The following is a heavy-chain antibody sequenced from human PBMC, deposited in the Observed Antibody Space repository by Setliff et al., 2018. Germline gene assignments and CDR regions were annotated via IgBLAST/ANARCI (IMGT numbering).Heavy chain of an antibody. D-gene: IGHD5-18*01. CDR2: IYTSGST. CDR3: ARSGYSYGNRNWFDP. J-gene: IGHJ5*02. V-gene: IGHV4-4*07. Sequence: NPSETLSLTCTVSGGSISSYYWSWIRQPAGKGLEWIGRIYTSGSTNYNPSLKSRVTISVDKSKNQFSLKLSSVTAADTAVYYCARSGYSYGNRNWFDPWGQGTLVTVSS. CDR1: GGSISSYY.